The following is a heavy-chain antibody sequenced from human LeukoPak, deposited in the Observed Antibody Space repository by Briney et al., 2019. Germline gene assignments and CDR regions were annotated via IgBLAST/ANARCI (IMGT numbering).Heavy chain of an antibody. Sequence: SETLSLTCAVYGGSFSGYYWSWIRQPPGKGLKWIGEINHSGSTNYNPSLKSRVTISVDTSKNQFSLKLSSVTAADTAVYYCARGGYCSSTSCSYYYYYYMDVWGKGTTVTVS. D-gene: IGHD2-2*01. CDR2: INHSGST. V-gene: IGHV4-34*01. J-gene: IGHJ6*03. CDR1: GGSFSGYY. CDR3: ARGGYCSSTSCSYYYYYYMDV.